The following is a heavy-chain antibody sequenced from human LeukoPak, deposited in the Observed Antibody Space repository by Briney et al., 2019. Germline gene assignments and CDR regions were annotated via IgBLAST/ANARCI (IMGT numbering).Heavy chain of an antibody. D-gene: IGHD2/OR15-2a*01. J-gene: IGHJ5*02. CDR3: ARGGNFFVKSWFDP. V-gene: IGHV4-39*07. Sequence: SETLSLTCTVSGGSISSSSYYWGWIRRPPGKGLEWIGSIYYSGSTYYNPSLKSRVTISVDTSKNQFSLKLSSVTAADTAVYYCARGGNFFVKSWFDPWGQGTLVTVSS. CDR1: GGSISSSSYY. CDR2: IYYSGST.